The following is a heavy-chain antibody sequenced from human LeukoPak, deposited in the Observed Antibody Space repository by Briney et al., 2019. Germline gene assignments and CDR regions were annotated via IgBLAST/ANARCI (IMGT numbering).Heavy chain of an antibody. Sequence: ASVKVSCKASGYTFTGYYMHWVRQAPGQGLEWMGWINPNSGGANYAQKFQGRVTMTRDTSISTAYMELSRLRSDDTAVYYCARIGLTSDPFDYWGQGTLVTVSS. CDR1: GYTFTGYY. D-gene: IGHD3-9*01. CDR2: INPNSGGA. CDR3: ARIGLTSDPFDY. J-gene: IGHJ4*02. V-gene: IGHV1-2*02.